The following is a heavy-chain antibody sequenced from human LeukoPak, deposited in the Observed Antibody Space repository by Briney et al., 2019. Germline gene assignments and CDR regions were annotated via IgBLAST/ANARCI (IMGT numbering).Heavy chain of an antibody. CDR1: GSTFDDYA. J-gene: IGHJ4*02. CDR2: ISWNSGSI. D-gene: IGHD6-13*01. CDR3: AKVAAAGTRGFDY. Sequence: SLRLSCAASGSTFDDYAMHWVRHAPGKGLEWVSGISWNSGSIGYADSVKGRFTISRDNAKNSLYLQMNSLRAEDTALYYCAKVAAAGTRGFDYWGQGTLVTVSS. V-gene: IGHV3-9*01.